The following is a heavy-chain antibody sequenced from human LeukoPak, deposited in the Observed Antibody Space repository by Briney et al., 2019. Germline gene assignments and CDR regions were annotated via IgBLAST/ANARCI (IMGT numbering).Heavy chain of an antibody. Sequence: SETLSLTCAVYGGSFSGDYWSWIRQPPGKGLEWIGEINHSGSTNYNPSLKSRVTISVDTSKNQFSLKLSSVTAADTAVYYCARGLNRYYYDSSGYFDYWGQGTLVTVSS. J-gene: IGHJ4*02. CDR2: INHSGST. V-gene: IGHV4-34*01. CDR1: GGSFSGDY. D-gene: IGHD3-22*01. CDR3: ARGLNRYYYDSSGYFDY.